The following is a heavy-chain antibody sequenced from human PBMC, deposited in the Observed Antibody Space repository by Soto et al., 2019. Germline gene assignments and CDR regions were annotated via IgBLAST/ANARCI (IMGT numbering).Heavy chain of an antibody. D-gene: IGHD3-22*01. CDR2: IYYSGST. V-gene: IGHV4-30-4*01. CDR3: ARDEDYYDGSGYFGTFDY. Sequence: SETLSLTCTVSGGSISSGDYYWSWIRQPPGKGLEWIGYIYYSGSTYYNPSLKSRVTISVDTSKNQFSLKLSSVTAADTAVYYCARDEDYYDGSGYFGTFDYWGQGTLVTVSS. J-gene: IGHJ4*02. CDR1: GGSISSGDYY.